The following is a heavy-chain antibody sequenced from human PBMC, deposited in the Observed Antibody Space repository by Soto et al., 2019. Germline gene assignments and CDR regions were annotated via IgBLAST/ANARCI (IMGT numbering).Heavy chain of an antibody. D-gene: IGHD6-13*01. J-gene: IGHJ5*02. CDR1: GYTFTSYG. V-gene: IGHV1-18*01. CDR3: ARSIIAAAATGWFDP. Sequence: ASVKVSCKASGYTFTSYGISWVRQAPGQGLEWMGWISAYNGNTNYAQKLQGRVTMTTDTSTSTAYMELRSLRSDDTAVYYCARSIIAAAATGWFDPWGQGTLVTVSS. CDR2: ISAYNGNT.